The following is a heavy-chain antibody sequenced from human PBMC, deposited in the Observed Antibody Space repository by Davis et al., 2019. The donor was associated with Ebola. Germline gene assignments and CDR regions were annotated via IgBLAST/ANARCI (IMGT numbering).Heavy chain of an antibody. D-gene: IGHD6-19*01. J-gene: IGHJ4*02. CDR3: ARGLYGWYYFDY. Sequence: GESLKISCAASGFTFSSYGMHWVRQAPGKGLEWVAVISYDGSNKYYADSVKGRFTISRDNSKNTLYLQMNSLRADDTAVYYCARGLYGWYYFDYWGQGTLVTVSS. CDR2: ISYDGSNK. V-gene: IGHV3-30*03. CDR1: GFTFSSYG.